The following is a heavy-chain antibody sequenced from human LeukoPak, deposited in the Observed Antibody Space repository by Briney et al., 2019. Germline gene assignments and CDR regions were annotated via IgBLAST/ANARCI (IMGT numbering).Heavy chain of an antibody. J-gene: IGHJ4*02. Sequence: SETLSLTCTVSGGSISSSYWSWIRQPAGKGPEWIGRIYTSGTTNYNPSLKSRVTMSVDTSKNQFSLKLSSVTAADTAVYYCARGSGDRDSRSYYVVNYFDSWGQGVLVTVSS. D-gene: IGHD3-22*01. CDR1: GGSISSSY. V-gene: IGHV4-4*07. CDR3: ARGSGDRDSRSYYVVNYFDS. CDR2: IYTSGTT.